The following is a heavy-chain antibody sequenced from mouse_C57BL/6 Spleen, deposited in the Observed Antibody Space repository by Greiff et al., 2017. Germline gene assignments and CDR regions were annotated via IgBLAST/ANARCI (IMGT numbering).Heavy chain of an antibody. CDR3: AREGPEGGYWYFDV. D-gene: IGHD3-3*01. Sequence: VQLQESGAELVKPGASVKMSCKASGYTFTSYWITWVKQRPGQGLEWIGDIYPGSGSTNYNEKFKSKATLTVDTSSSTAYMQLSSLTSEDSAVYYCAREGPEGGYWYFDVWGTGTTVTVSS. V-gene: IGHV1-55*01. CDR1: GYTFTSYW. CDR2: IYPGSGST. J-gene: IGHJ1*03.